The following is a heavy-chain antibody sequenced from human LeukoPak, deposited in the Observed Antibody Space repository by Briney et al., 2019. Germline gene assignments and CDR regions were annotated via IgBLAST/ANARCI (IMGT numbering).Heavy chain of an antibody. Sequence: SETLSLTCTVSGDSISSGGYYWTWICQHPGKGLEWIGYSYYSGSTYYNPSLKSRVTMSVDTSKNQFSLKLSSVTAADTAVYYCARVTRGVITFDYWGQGTLVTVSS. CDR3: ARVTRGVITFDY. V-gene: IGHV4-31*03. CDR1: GDSISSGGYY. CDR2: SYYSGST. J-gene: IGHJ4*02. D-gene: IGHD3-10*01.